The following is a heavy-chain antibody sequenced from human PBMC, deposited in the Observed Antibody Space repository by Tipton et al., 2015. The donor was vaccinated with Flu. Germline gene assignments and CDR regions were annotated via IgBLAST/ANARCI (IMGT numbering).Heavy chain of an antibody. J-gene: IGHJ4*02. CDR1: GDSINSDYY. D-gene: IGHD3-10*02. CDR3: ARHTGDSVRGVIDY. Sequence: TLSLSCAVSGDSINSDYYWGWIRQFPGKGLEWIGSISRSGSTNYSPSLKSRVTISIDTSKNQFSLRMKSVTAADMAVYYCARHTGDSVRGVIDYWGQGTLVTVSS. CDR2: ISRSGST. V-gene: IGHV4-38-2*01.